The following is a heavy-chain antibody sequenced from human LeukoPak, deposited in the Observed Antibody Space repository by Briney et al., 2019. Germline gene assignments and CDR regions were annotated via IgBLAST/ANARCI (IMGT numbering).Heavy chain of an antibody. CDR3: ARASGSYYYYYYGMDV. J-gene: IGHJ6*02. Sequence: PGGPLRLSCAASGFTFSSYSMNWVRQAPGKGLEWVSSISSSSSYIYYADSVKGRFTISRDNAKNSLYLQMNSLRAEDTAVYYCARASGSYYYYYYGMDVWGQGTTVTVSS. CDR2: ISSSSSYI. V-gene: IGHV3-21*01. CDR1: GFTFSSYS. D-gene: IGHD1-26*01.